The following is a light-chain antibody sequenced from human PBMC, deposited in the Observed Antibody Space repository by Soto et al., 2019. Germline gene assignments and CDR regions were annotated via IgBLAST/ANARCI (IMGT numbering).Light chain of an antibody. J-gene: IGKJ4*01. Sequence: DIQMTQSPSTLSASVGDRVTITCRPSQGIAMWLSWYQQTPGKAPNFXIYDASNLKSGVPSRFSGSGAGTECTLTISSLQPEDVASDYCQQHRSYTVTFGGGTKVDIK. CDR3: QQHRSYTVT. CDR1: QGIAMW. V-gene: IGKV1-5*01. CDR2: DAS.